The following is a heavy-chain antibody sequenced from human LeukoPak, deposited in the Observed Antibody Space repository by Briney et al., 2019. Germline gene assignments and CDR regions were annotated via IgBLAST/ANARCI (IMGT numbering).Heavy chain of an antibody. D-gene: IGHD2-21*02. V-gene: IGHV3-20*04. Sequence: PGGSLRLSCAASGFTFDDYGMSWVRQAPGKGLEWDSGINWNGGSIGHADSVKGRFTISRDNAKNSLYLQMNSLRAEDTALYYCARAMTDNYYYGMDVWGQGTTVTVSS. CDR3: ARAMTDNYYYGMDV. CDR2: INWNGGSI. CDR1: GFTFDDYG. J-gene: IGHJ6*02.